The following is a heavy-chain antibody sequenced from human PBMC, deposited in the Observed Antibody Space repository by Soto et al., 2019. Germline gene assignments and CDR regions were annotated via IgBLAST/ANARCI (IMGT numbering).Heavy chain of an antibody. CDR3: ARGTTTSAFSAMDV. V-gene: IGHV3-30-3*01. D-gene: IGHD1-1*01. CDR2: ISYDGDNK. CDR1: GFTFGYNA. Sequence: QVQLVESGGGGVKPGRSRGLSGAASGFTFGYNARNGVRQAPGKGREWVAVISYDGDNKYIAESVKGRFTISRDNSKNTVSLQMNSLRTEDTAMYFCARGTTTSAFSAMDVWGQGTTVTVSS. J-gene: IGHJ6*02.